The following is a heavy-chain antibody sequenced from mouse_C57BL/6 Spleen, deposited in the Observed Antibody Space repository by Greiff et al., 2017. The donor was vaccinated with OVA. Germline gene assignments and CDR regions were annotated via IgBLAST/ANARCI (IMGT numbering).Heavy chain of an antibody. J-gene: IGHJ1*03. CDR2: IYPGSGST. V-gene: IGHV1-55*01. D-gene: IGHD1-1*01. Sequence: VQLQQPGAELVKPGASVKMSCKASGYTFTSYWITWVKQRPGQGLEWIGDIYPGSGSTNYNEKFKSKATLTVDTSSSTAYMQLSSLTSEDSAVYYCARGGFTTVVDWYFDVWGTGTTVTVSS. CDR3: ARGGFTTVVDWYFDV. CDR1: GYTFTSYW.